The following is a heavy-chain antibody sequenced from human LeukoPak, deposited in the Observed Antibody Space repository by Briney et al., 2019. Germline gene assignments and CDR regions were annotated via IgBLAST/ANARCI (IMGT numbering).Heavy chain of an antibody. CDR2: IFHSGST. CDR1: GGSISSPNW. CDR3: ARARHDYGDYYYYYMDV. J-gene: IGHJ6*03. D-gene: IGHD4-17*01. V-gene: IGHV4-4*02. Sequence: PSETLSLTCNVSGGSISSPNWWLWVRQPPGKGLEWIGEIFHSGSTNYEPSLKSRVTISVDTSKNQFSLKLSSVTAADTAVYYCARARHDYGDYYYYYMDVWGKGTTVTVSS.